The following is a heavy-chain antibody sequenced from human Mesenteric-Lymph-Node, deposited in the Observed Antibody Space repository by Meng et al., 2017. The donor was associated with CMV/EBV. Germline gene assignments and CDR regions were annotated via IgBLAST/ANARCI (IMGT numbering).Heavy chain of an antibody. V-gene: IGHV4-34*01. Sequence: AVYGGSFRGYYWSWIRQPPGKGLEWIGEINHSGSTNYNPSLKSRVTISVDTSKNQFSLKLSSVTAADTAVYYCARVSTKGAYNWFDPWGQGTLVTVSS. CDR1: GGSFRGYY. CDR2: INHSGST. J-gene: IGHJ5*02. CDR3: ARVSTKGAYNWFDP. D-gene: IGHD1-1*01.